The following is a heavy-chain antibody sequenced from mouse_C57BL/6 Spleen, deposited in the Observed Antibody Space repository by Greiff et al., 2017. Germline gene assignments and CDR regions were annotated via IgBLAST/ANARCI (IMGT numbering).Heavy chain of an antibody. D-gene: IGHD2-4*01. J-gene: IGHJ4*01. CDR2: FYPGSGSI. CDR1: GYTFTEYT. V-gene: IGHV1-62-2*01. CDR3: ARHEDAYYDYDGDYYAMDY. Sequence: QVQLQQSGAELVKPGASVKLSCKASGYTFTEYTIHWVKQRSGPGLEWIGWFYPGSGSIKYNEKFKDKATLTADKSSSTVYMELSRLTSDDAAVYFCARHEDAYYDYDGDYYAMDYWGQGTSVTVSS.